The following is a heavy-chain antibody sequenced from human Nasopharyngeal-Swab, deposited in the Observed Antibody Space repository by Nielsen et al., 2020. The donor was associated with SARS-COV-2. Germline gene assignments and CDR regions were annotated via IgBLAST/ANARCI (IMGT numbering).Heavy chain of an antibody. D-gene: IGHD1-26*01. CDR3: AREVIIVGTTMTGADADDGLH. J-gene: IGHJ4*02. Sequence: WIRQPQGKGLGWGEVTSYDGTNKYYADSVKGRFTISRDNSKNTLYLQMNSLRVEDTAVYYCAREVIIVGTTMTGADADDGLHWGQGTLVTVSS. CDR2: TSYDGTNK. V-gene: IGHV3-30-3*01.